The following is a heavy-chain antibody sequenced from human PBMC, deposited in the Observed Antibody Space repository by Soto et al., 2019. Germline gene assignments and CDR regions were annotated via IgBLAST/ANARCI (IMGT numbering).Heavy chain of an antibody. Sequence: SETLSLTCTVSGGSISSYYWSWIRQPPGKGLEWIGYIYYSGSTNYNPSLKSRVTISVDTSKNQFSLKLSSVTAADTAVYYCARERSIAVAGGGFDYWGQGTLVTVSS. CDR2: IYYSGST. CDR1: GGSISSYY. J-gene: IGHJ4*02. D-gene: IGHD6-19*01. CDR3: ARERSIAVAGGGFDY. V-gene: IGHV4-59*01.